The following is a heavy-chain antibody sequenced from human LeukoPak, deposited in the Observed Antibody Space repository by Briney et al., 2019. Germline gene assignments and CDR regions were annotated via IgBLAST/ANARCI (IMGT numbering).Heavy chain of an antibody. CDR3: ARDSPPNYYDSSGSKNAFDI. CDR2: INHSGST. CDR1: GFTFSDYY. D-gene: IGHD3-22*01. V-gene: IGHV4-34*01. Sequence: GSLRLSCAASGFTFSDYYMSWIRQPPGKGLEWIGEINHSGSTNYNPSLKSRVTMSVDTSKNQFSLKLSSVTAADTAVYYCARDSPPNYYDSSGSKNAFDIWGQGTMVTVSS. J-gene: IGHJ3*02.